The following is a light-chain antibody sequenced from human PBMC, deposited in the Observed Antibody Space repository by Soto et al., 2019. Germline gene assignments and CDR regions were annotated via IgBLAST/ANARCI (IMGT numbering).Light chain of an antibody. CDR1: CSNIGSNT. V-gene: IGLV1-44*01. J-gene: IGLJ1*01. CDR3: AAWDDSLNGLV. CDR2: NNN. Sequence: QSVLTQPPSASGTPGQRVTISCSGSCSNIGSNTVNWYQQLPGTAPKLLIYNNNQRPSGVPDRVSGSKSGTAASLAISGLQYEDEGDYDCAAWDDSLNGLVFGTGTKLTVL.